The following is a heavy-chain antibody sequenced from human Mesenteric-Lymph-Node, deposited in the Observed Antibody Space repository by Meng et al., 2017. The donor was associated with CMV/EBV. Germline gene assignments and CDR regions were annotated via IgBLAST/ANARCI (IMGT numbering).Heavy chain of an antibody. CDR1: GGSFSGYY. CDR2: INHSGVP. D-gene: IGHD2-15*01. J-gene: IGHJ4*02. CDR3: ARGSDIPVNNY. V-gene: IGHV4-34*01. Sequence: QVQLQQSGAGLWKPSETLSLTCAVYGGSFSGYYWSWIRQPPGKGLEWIGEINHSGVPNYNPSLKSRVTISLDRSKNQFSLKLSSVTAEDTAVYYCARGSDIPVNNYWGQGTLVTVSS.